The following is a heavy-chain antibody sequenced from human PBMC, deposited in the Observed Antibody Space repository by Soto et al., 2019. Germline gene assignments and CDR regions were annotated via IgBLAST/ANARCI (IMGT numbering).Heavy chain of an antibody. CDR3: AAYDSEGYFDY. J-gene: IGHJ4*02. V-gene: IGHV4-59*01. CDR2: IYYSGST. Sequence: SETLSLACTVSVGSITNFHWSWIRQPPGKGLEWIGYIYYSGSTNYNPSLKSRVTMSIDTSKNQFSLKLISVTAADTAAYYCAAYDSEGYFDYWGQGALVTVSS. CDR1: VGSITNFH. D-gene: IGHD3-9*01.